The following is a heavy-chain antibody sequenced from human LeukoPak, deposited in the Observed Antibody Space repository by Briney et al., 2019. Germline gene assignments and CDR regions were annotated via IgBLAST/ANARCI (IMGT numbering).Heavy chain of an antibody. Sequence: GSLRLSCAASGFTFSSYEMNWVRQAPGKGLEWVSYISSSGSTIYYADSVKGRFTISRDNAKNSLYPQMNSLRAEDTAVYYCASRVRGGRWLYNWFDPWGQGTLVTVSS. CDR3: ASRVRGGRWLYNWFDP. CDR1: GFTFSSYE. CDR2: ISSSGSTI. V-gene: IGHV3-48*03. D-gene: IGHD5-24*01. J-gene: IGHJ5*02.